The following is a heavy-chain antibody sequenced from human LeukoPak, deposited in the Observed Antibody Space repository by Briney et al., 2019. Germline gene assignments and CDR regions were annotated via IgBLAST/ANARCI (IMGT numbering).Heavy chain of an antibody. CDR2: IYPGDSDT. CDR3: ARHTRDRGYEVDY. CDR1: GTIFTSYW. D-gene: IGHD5-12*01. Sequence: GASLQISCEGSGTIFTSYWIGWGRALPGKGQEGMGIIYPGDSDTRDSPSLEGQVTISANKTNSTATLQWSSLKASDTAMYYCARHTRDRGYEVDYWGQGTLVTVSS. J-gene: IGHJ4*02. V-gene: IGHV5-51*01.